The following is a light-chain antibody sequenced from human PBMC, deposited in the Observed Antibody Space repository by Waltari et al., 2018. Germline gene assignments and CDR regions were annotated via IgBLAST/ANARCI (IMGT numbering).Light chain of an antibody. CDR3: QQRSNWPPWT. V-gene: IGKV3-11*01. J-gene: IGKJ1*01. CDR2: DAS. Sequence: EIVLTQSPATLSLSPGERATLSCRASQSVSSYLVWYQQKPGQAPRRLIYDASNRATGIPARFSGSGSGTDFTLTISSLEPEDFAVYYCQQRSNWPPWTFGQGTKVEIK. CDR1: QSVSSY.